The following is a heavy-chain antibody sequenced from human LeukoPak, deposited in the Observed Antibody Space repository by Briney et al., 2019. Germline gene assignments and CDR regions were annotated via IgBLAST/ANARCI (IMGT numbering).Heavy chain of an antibody. CDR1: GYTFTDNG. CDR3: ARAREVGSQDRVYYYEMDV. CDR2: ISAYNGNT. J-gene: IGHJ6*04. D-gene: IGHD3-10*01. V-gene: IGHV1-18*01. Sequence: ASVKVSCKGSGYTFTDNGITWVRQAPGQGLEWMGWISAYNGNTNYAQKFQGRVTMTTDTSTSTAYMELRGLRSNDTAVYYCARAREVGSQDRVYYYEMDVWGEGTTVTVSS.